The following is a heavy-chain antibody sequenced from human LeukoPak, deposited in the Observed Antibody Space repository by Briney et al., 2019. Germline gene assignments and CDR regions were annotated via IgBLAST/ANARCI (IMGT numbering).Heavy chain of an antibody. CDR1: GFTFNTHW. CDR2: IKEDGSKT. V-gene: IGHV3-7*01. J-gene: IGHJ4*02. CDR3: APQTMILVL. D-gene: IGHD3-22*01. Sequence: PGGSLRLSCVAPGFTFNTHWVSWVRQAPGKGLEWVANIKEDGSKTDYVDSVKGRFTISRDNAKNSVFLQMNSLRAEDTAVYYCAPQTMILVLGGQGTLVTVSS.